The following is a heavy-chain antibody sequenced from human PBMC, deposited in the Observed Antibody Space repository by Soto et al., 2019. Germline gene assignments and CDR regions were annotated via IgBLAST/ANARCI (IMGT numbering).Heavy chain of an antibody. Sequence: ASVKVSCKAAGYTFTGYYMHWVRQAPGQGLEWMGWINPNSGGTNYAQKFQGWVTMTRDTSISTAYMELSRLRSDDTAVYYCARESSSSSFDYWGQGTLVTVSS. CDR3: ARESSSSSFDY. V-gene: IGHV1-2*04. J-gene: IGHJ4*02. CDR1: GYTFTGYY. CDR2: INPNSGGT. D-gene: IGHD6-13*01.